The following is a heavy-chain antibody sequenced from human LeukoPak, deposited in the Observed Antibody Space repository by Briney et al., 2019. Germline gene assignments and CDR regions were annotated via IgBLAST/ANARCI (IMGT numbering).Heavy chain of an antibody. CDR1: GYSISSGYY. J-gene: IGHJ4*02. D-gene: IGHD3-16*01. CDR3: ARTFHYVSFFGY. Sequence: SETLSLTCAVSGYSISSGYYWGWIRQSPGKGLEWIGSIYHNGRTNYNPSLKSRLTISVDTSKNQFSLKLSAVTAADTAVYYCARTFHYVSFFGYWGQGTLVTVSS. V-gene: IGHV4-38-2*01. CDR2: IYHNGRT.